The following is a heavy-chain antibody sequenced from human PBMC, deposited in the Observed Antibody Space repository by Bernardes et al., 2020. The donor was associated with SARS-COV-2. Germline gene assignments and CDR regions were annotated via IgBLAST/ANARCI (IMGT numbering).Heavy chain of an antibody. CDR3: ATLGAVAGLYYFDY. V-gene: IGHV1-24*01. CDR1: GYTLTALS. CDR2: FDPEDGET. Sequence: ASVKVSCKVSGYTLTALSMHWVRQAPGKGLEWMGGFDPEDGETIYAQKFQGRVTMTEDTSTDTAYMELSSLRSEDTAVYYCATLGAVAGLYYFDYWGQGTLVTVSS. J-gene: IGHJ4*02. D-gene: IGHD6-19*01.